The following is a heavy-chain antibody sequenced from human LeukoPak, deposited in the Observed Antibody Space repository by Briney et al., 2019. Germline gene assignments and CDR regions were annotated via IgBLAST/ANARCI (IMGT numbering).Heavy chain of an antibody. CDR2: NYTGDSDT. J-gene: IGHJ5*02. CDR3: ARHLGGSYNPNWFDP. CDR1: GYSFTSYW. V-gene: IGHV5-51*01. Sequence: GESLKTSCKGSGYSFTSYWNGWVRQLPRKGVEWMGINYTGDSDTRYSPSFQGQVTISADKSISTAYLQWSSLKASDTAMYYCARHLGGSYNPNWFDPWGQGTLVTVSS. D-gene: IGHD1-26*01.